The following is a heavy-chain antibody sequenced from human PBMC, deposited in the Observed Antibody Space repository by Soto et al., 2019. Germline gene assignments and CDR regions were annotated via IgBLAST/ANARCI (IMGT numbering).Heavy chain of an antibody. V-gene: IGHV4-4*08. D-gene: IGHD6-19*01. CDR2: IYSSGST. J-gene: IGHJ4*02. CDR3: GRGSGWYYY. CDR1: GGSFSGYY. Sequence: PSETLSLTCAVYGGSFSGYYWSWIRQPPGKGLEWIGYIYSSGSTNYNPSLKSRVTISVDTSKNQFSLKLSSVTAADTAVYYCGRGSGWYYYWGQGTLVTVPS.